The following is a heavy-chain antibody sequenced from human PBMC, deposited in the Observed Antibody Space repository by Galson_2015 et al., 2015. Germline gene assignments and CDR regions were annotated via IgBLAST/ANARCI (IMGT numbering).Heavy chain of an antibody. CDR3: AREPYCSGGSFYGFDY. D-gene: IGHD2-15*01. CDR2: ISSSSSTI. J-gene: IGHJ4*02. V-gene: IGHV3-48*02. CDR1: GFTFSSYS. Sequence: SLRLSCAASGFTFSSYSMNWVRQAPGKGLEWVSYISSSSSTIYYADSVKGRFTISRDNAKNSLYLQMNSLRDEDTAVYYCAREPYCSGGSFYGFDYWCQGTLVTVSS.